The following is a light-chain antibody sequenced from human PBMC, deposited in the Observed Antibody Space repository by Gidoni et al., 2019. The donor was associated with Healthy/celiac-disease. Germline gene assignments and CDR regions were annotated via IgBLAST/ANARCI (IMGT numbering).Light chain of an antibody. CDR3: QQLKWFT. CDR1: QGISSY. J-gene: IGKJ3*01. V-gene: IGKV1-9*01. Sequence: DIQLTQSPSFLSASVGDRVTITCRASQGISSYLAWYQQKPGKAPKLLIYAASTLQSGAPPRSSAGGFGTKFTLTISSLQPEDFATYYCQQLKWFTFGPGTKVDIK. CDR2: AAS.